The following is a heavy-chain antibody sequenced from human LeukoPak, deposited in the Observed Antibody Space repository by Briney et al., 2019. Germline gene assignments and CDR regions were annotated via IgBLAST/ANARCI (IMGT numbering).Heavy chain of an antibody. Sequence: GGSLRLSCAASGFTFSTYSMNWVRQAPGKGLEWLSSISSSSSYIYYADSVKDRFTIYRDNAKNSLYLQMNSLRAEDTALYYCARAKPGGNWFDAWGQGTLVTVSS. CDR3: ARAKPGGNWFDA. V-gene: IGHV3-21*01. CDR1: GFTFSTYS. CDR2: ISSSSSYI. J-gene: IGHJ5*02. D-gene: IGHD3-16*01.